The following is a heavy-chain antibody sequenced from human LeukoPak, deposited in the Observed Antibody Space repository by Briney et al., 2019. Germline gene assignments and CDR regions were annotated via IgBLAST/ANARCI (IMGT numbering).Heavy chain of an antibody. Sequence: PSETLSLTCTVSGGSISSYYWSWIRQPPGKGLEWIGYIYYSGSTNYNPSLKSRVTISVDTSKNQFSLKLSSVTAADTAVYYCARFGSYSSSWNWFDPWGQGTLVTVSS. D-gene: IGHD6-13*01. J-gene: IGHJ5*02. CDR2: IYYSGST. V-gene: IGHV4-59*01. CDR3: ARFGSYSSSWNWFDP. CDR1: GGSISSYY.